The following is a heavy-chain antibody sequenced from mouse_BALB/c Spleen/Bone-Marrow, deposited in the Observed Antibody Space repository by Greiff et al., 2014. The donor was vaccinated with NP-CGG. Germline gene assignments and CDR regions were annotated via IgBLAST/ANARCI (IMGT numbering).Heavy chain of an antibody. CDR1: GYSFTGYF. V-gene: IGHV1-37*01. J-gene: IGHJ2*01. CDR2: INPYNGDT. D-gene: IGHD1-1*01. Sequence: VQLKESGPELVKPGASVKISRKASGYSFTGYFMNWVKQSHGKGLEWIGRINPYNGDTFYNQKFKGKATLTVDKSSSTAHMELLSLTSEDSAVYYCGRGAYYYGSSYYFDYWGQGTTLTVSS. CDR3: GRGAYYYGSSYYFDY.